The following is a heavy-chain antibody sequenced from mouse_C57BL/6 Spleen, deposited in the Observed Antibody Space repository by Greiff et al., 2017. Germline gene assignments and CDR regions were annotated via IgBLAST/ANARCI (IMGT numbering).Heavy chain of an antibody. CDR1: GYSITSGYY. V-gene: IGHV3-6*01. CDR3: AREAMIPYYFDY. CDR2: ISYDGSN. D-gene: IGHD2-4*01. J-gene: IGHJ2*01. Sequence: EVKLVESGPGLVKPSQSLSLTCSVTGYSITSGYYWNWIRQFPGNKLEWMGYISYDGSNNYNPSLKNRISITRDTSKNQFFLKLNSVTTEDTATYYCAREAMIPYYFDYWGQGTTLTVSS.